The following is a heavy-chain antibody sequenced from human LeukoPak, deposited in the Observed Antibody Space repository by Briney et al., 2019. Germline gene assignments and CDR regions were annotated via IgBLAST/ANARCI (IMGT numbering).Heavy chain of an antibody. D-gene: IGHD3-22*01. Sequence: GGSLRLSCAASGFTFSSYAMSWVRQAPGKGLEWVSAINGSGGSTYYADSVKGRFTISRDNSKNTLYLQMNSLRAEDTAVYYCAKDGMYYDSSGYYPEYWGQGTLVTVSS. J-gene: IGHJ4*02. CDR1: GFTFSSYA. V-gene: IGHV3-23*01. CDR2: INGSGGST. CDR3: AKDGMYYDSSGYYPEY.